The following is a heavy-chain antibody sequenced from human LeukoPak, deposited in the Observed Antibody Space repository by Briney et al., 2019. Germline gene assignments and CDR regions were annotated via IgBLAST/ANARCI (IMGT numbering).Heavy chain of an antibody. V-gene: IGHV4-34*01. CDR1: GGSFSGYY. CDR3: ASHYDSSGSDAFDI. CDR2: INHSGST. Sequence: SETLSLTCAVYGGSFSGYYWSWIRQPPGKGLEWIGEINHSGSTNYNTSLKSRVTISVVTSKNQFSLKLSSVTAADTAVYYCASHYDSSGSDAFDIWGQGTMVTVSS. D-gene: IGHD3-22*01. J-gene: IGHJ3*02.